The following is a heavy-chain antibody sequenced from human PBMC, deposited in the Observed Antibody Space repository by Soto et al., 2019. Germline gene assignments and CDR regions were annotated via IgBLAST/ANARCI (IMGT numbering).Heavy chain of an antibody. CDR2: IRGSGGIT. CDR1: GFTFSTYA. J-gene: IGHJ6*02. Sequence: EVQLLESGGILVHPGGSLRLSCAASGFTFSTYAMSWVRQAPGKGLEWVSAIRGSGGITFYADSVKGRFTISRDNSKNTLYLQMSSLRAEDTAVYYCAKDDNTLDVWGQGTTVTVSS. CDR3: AKDDNTLDV. V-gene: IGHV3-23*01.